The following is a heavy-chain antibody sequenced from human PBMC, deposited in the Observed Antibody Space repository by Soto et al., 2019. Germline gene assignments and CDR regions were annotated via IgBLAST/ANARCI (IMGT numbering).Heavy chain of an antibody. CDR1: GFTFSSYW. CDR2: IKQDGSEK. J-gene: IGHJ4*02. V-gene: IGHV3-7*01. Sequence: GGSLRLSCAASGFTFSSYWMSWVRQAPGKGLEWVANIKQDGSEKYYVDSVKGRFTISRDNAKNSLYLQMNSLRAEDTAVYYCAGEVGFYDYVWGSYFDYWGQGTLVTVSS. CDR3: AGEVGFYDYVWGSYFDY. D-gene: IGHD3-16*01.